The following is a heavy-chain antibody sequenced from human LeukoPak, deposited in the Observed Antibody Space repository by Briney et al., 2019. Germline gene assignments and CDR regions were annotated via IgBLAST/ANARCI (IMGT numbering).Heavy chain of an antibody. CDR1: GDSISSSSYY. J-gene: IGHJ3*02. D-gene: IGHD4-23*01. CDR2: IYYSGST. V-gene: IGHV4-39*07. CDR3: ARDYLGGNPDAFDI. Sequence: PSETLSLTCTVSGDSISSSSYYWGWIRQPPGKELEWIGSIYYSGSTYYNPSLNSRVTISVDTSKNQFSLKLSSVTAADTAVYYCARDYLGGNPDAFDIWGQGTMVTDSS.